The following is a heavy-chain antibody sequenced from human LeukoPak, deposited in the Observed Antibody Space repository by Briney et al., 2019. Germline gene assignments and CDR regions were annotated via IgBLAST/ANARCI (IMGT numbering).Heavy chain of an antibody. V-gene: IGHV3-20*04. CDR3: ARVRGSEYNWNYRGGAFDI. Sequence: GGSLRLSCAASGFTFDDYGMSWVRQAPGKGLEWVSGINWNGGSTGYADSVKGRFTISRDNAKNSLYLQMNSLRAEDTALYYCARVRGSEYNWNYRGGAFDIWGQGTMVTVSS. D-gene: IGHD1-7*01. J-gene: IGHJ3*02. CDR2: INWNGGST. CDR1: GFTFDDYG.